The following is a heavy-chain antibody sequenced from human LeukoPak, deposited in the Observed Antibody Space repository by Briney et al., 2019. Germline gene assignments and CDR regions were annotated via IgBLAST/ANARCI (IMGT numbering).Heavy chain of an antibody. V-gene: IGHV5-51*01. CDR1: GDTFTIDW. Sequence: GESLKISCKGSGDTFTIDWIAWVRLKPGKGLEWMGIIYPDDSETRYSPSFQGQVTISADKSISTAYLQWSSLKASDTAMYYCARRSFCGGDCLGFDSWGQGTLVTVSS. CDR3: ARRSFCGGDCLGFDS. J-gene: IGHJ4*02. D-gene: IGHD2-21*01. CDR2: IYPDDSET.